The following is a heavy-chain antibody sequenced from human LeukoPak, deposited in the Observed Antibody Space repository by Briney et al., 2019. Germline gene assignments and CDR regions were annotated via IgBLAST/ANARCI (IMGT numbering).Heavy chain of an antibody. V-gene: IGHV1-69*05. CDR2: IIPIFGTA. CDR1: GGTFSSYA. CDR3: ARGVDSSSPYYYYYYIDV. J-gene: IGHJ6*03. Sequence: SVKVSCKASGGTFSSYAISWVRQAPGQGLEWMGGIIPIFGTANYAQKFQGRVTISTDESTSTAYMELSNLRSEDTAVYYCARGVDSSSPYYYYYYIDVWGKGTTVTVSS. D-gene: IGHD6-6*01.